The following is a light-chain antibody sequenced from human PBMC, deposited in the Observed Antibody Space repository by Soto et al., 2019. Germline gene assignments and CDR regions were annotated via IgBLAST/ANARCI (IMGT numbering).Light chain of an antibody. CDR3: SSYTSSSTRV. J-gene: IGLJ1*01. Sequence: QSVLTQPASVSGSPGQSVTISCTGTSSDVGGCNYVSWYQQHPGKAPKLMIYDVSNRPSGVSNRFSGSKSGNTASLSISGLQAEDEADYYCSSYTSSSTRVFGTGTKVTVL. CDR1: SSDVGGCNY. CDR2: DVS. V-gene: IGLV2-14*01.